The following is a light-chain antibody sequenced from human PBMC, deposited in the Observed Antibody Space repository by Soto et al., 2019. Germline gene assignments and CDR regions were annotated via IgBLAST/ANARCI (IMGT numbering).Light chain of an antibody. CDR3: MGALQSPPT. CDR1: QSLLHSNGYNY. CDR2: LGS. V-gene: IGKV2-28*01. Sequence: DIVMTQSPVSLPVTPGEPASISCRSSQSLLHSNGYNYLDLYLQKPGQSPQLLIYLGSNRASGVPGRFSASASGTDFTLTISRVEAEDVGVYYCMGALQSPPTFGQGTRVEIK. J-gene: IGKJ1*01.